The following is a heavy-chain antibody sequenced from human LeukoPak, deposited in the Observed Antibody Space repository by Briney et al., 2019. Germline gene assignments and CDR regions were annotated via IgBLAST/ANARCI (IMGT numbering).Heavy chain of an antibody. V-gene: IGHV1-69*05. J-gene: IGHJ6*03. CDR1: GGTFTSYA. Sequence: ASVKVSCKASGGTFTSYAVSWVRQAPGQGLEWMGGVIPIFSTANYAQKFQGRVTITTDESTSTAYMELRSLRSDDTAVYYCARGGCSSTSCFKGYYYYMDVWGKGTTVTVSS. D-gene: IGHD2-2*01. CDR2: VIPIFSTA. CDR3: ARGGCSSTSCFKGYYYYMDV.